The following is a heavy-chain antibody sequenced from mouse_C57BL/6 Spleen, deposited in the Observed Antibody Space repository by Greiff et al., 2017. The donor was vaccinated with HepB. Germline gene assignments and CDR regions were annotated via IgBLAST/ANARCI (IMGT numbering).Heavy chain of an antibody. CDR1: GFTFSDYG. D-gene: IGHD1-1*01. CDR2: ISSGSSTI. CDR3: ARPYYYGAWFAY. Sequence: EVKLVESGGGLVKPGGSLKLSCAASGFTFSDYGMHWVRQAPEKGLEWVAYISSGSSTIYYADTVKGRFTIARDNAKNTLFLQMTSLRSEDTAMYYCARPYYYGAWFAYWGQGTLVTVSA. V-gene: IGHV5-17*01. J-gene: IGHJ3*01.